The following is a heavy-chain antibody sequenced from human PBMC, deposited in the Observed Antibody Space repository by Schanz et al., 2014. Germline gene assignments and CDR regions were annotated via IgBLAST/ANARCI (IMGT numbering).Heavy chain of an antibody. Sequence: QLQLVQSGAEVKKPGSSVKVSCKLSGGTFSTYPINWLRQAPGQGLEWMGWINGYNGHTLYAQKFQGRVTMTTDTSTSTSDMELTSLRFDDTAVYYCARDLTVDTGYVVHYYYYGMDVWGQGTTVTVSS. D-gene: IGHD5-12*01. CDR3: ARDLTVDTGYVVHYYYYGMDV. CDR1: GGTFSTYP. CDR2: INGYNGHT. V-gene: IGHV1-18*04. J-gene: IGHJ6*02.